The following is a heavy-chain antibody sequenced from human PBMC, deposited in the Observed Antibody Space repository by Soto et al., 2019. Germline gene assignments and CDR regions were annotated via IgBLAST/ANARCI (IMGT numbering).Heavy chain of an antibody. CDR3: ARGTTYYHILTGSELDY. CDR2: IWYDGSNK. J-gene: IGHJ4*02. CDR1: GFTFSSYG. Sequence: GGSLRLSCAASGFTFSSYGMHWVRQAPGKGLEWVAVIWYDGSNKYYADSVKGRFTISRDNSKNTLYLQMNSLRAEDTAVYYCARGTTYYHILTGSELDYWGQGTLVTVSS. V-gene: IGHV3-33*01. D-gene: IGHD3-9*01.